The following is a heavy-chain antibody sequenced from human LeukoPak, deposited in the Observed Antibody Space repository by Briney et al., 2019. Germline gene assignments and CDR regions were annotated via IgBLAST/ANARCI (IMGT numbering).Heavy chain of an antibody. CDR2: INHSGST. CDR1: GGSFSGYY. CDR3: ARRPMLPWFRELFKSDDAFDI. V-gene: IGHV4-34*01. Sequence: PSETLSLTCAVYGGSFSGYYWSWIRQPPGKGLEWIGEINHSGSTNYNPSLKSRVTISVDTSKNQFSLKLSSVTAADTAVYYCARRPMLPWFRELFKSDDAFDIWGQGTMVTVSS. D-gene: IGHD3-10*01. J-gene: IGHJ3*02.